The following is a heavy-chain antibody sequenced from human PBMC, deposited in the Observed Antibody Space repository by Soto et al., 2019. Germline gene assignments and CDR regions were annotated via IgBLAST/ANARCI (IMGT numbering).Heavy chain of an antibody. CDR2: IYYSGST. V-gene: IGHV4-31*03. CDR3: ARDRLGTNGDDAFDI. J-gene: IGHJ3*02. D-gene: IGHD1-1*01. CDR1: GGSISSGGYY. Sequence: QVQLQESGPGLVKPSQTLSLTCTVSGGSISSGGYYWSWIRQHPGKGMEWIGYIYYSGSTYYNPSLKSRVTIAVDTSKNQFSLKLSSVTAADTAVYYCARDRLGTNGDDAFDIWGQGTMVTVSS.